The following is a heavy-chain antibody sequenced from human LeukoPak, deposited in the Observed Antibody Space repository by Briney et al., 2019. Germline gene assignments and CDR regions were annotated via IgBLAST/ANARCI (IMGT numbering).Heavy chain of an antibody. Sequence: GGSLRLSCAASGFTFSRFGMHWVRQAPGKGLEWVAVILDDGSNKYYADSVKGRFTISRDNSRNTLFLQMNSLRAEDTAVYYCARGNVDIVATIEFYYFDYWGQGTLVTVSS. CDR3: ARGNVDIVATIEFYYFDY. D-gene: IGHD5-12*01. CDR1: GFTFSRFG. J-gene: IGHJ4*02. V-gene: IGHV3-30*03. CDR2: ILDDGSNK.